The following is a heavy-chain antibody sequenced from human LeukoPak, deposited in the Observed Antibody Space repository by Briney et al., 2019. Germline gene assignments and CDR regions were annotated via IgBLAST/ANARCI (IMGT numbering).Heavy chain of an antibody. Sequence: SETLSLTCAVYGGSFSGYYWSWIRQPPGKGLEWIGEINHSGSTNYNPSLKSRVTISVDTSKNQFSLKLSSVTAADTAVYYCARGPSSDYDYWGQGTLVTVSS. V-gene: IGHV4-34*01. J-gene: IGHJ4*02. CDR2: INHSGST. CDR3: ARGPSSDYDY. D-gene: IGHD4-17*01. CDR1: GGSFSGYY.